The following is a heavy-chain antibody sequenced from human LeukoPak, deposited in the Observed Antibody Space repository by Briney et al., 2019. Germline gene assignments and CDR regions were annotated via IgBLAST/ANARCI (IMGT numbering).Heavy chain of an antibody. J-gene: IGHJ4*02. CDR2: ISSSSSYI. Sequence: GGSLRLSCAASGFTFSSYSMNWVRQAPGKGLEWVSSISSSSSYIYYADSVKGRFTISRDNAKNSLYLQMNSLRAEDTAVYYRARAAAGQTYYFDYWGQGTLVTVSS. V-gene: IGHV3-21*01. D-gene: IGHD6-13*01. CDR1: GFTFSSYS. CDR3: ARAAAGQTYYFDY.